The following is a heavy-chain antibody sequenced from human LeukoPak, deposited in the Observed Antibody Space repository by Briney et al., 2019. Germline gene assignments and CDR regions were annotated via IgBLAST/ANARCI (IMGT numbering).Heavy chain of an antibody. J-gene: IGHJ6*03. CDR3: ARVGGTRGYYYYYMDV. CDR1: GFTFSSYA. D-gene: IGHD1-1*01. V-gene: IGHV3-64*01. Sequence: GGSLRLSCAASGFTFSSYAMHWVRQAPGKGLEYVSAISSNGGSTYYANSVKGRFTISRDNSKNTLYLQMGSLRAEDMAVYYCARVGGTRGYYYYYMDVWGKGTTVTVSS. CDR2: ISSNGGST.